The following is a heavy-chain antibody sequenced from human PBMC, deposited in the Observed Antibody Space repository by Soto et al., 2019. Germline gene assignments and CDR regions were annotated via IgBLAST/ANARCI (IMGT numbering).Heavy chain of an antibody. CDR1: GGTFSNSA. CDR2: LIPVFGTP. D-gene: IGHD3-22*01. J-gene: IGHJ4*02. Sequence: QVQLVQSGAEVKKPGSSVKVSCKASGGTFSNSAINWVRQAPGQGLEWMGGLIPVFGTPSYAQKFQDRVTITADDSTSTGYLELRSLRSEDTAVYYCARGGITMTIVGYYWGQGTLVTVS. CDR3: ARGGITMTIVGYY. V-gene: IGHV1-69*01.